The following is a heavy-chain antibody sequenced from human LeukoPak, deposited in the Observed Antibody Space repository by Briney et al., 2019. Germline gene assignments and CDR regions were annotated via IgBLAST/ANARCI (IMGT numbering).Heavy chain of an antibody. J-gene: IGHJ3*01. D-gene: IGHD6-6*01. CDR1: GGSFSGYY. V-gene: IGHV4-34*01. Sequence: PSETLSLTCAVYGGSFSGYYWSWIRQPPGKGLEWIGEINHSGSTNYNPSLKSRVTMSVDTSKNQFSLKVTSVTAADTAVYYCAREFSTSSTAFDVWGQGTMVTVSS. CDR2: INHSGST. CDR3: AREFSTSSTAFDV.